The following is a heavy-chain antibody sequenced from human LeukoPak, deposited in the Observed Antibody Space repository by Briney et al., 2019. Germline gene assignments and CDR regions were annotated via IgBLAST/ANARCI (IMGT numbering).Heavy chain of an antibody. CDR3: ARDPSLESDYGVYATN. J-gene: IGHJ4*02. V-gene: IGHV3-21*01. CDR1: GFTFSSYT. D-gene: IGHD4-17*01. CDR2: ITGGSSYI. Sequence: GGSLRLSCVASGFTFSSYTMSWVRQAPGKGLEWVASITGGSSYIYYSDSVKGRFTISRDNAKRSLYLRMNSLRAEDTAVYYCARDPSLESDYGVYATNWGQGTLVTVSS.